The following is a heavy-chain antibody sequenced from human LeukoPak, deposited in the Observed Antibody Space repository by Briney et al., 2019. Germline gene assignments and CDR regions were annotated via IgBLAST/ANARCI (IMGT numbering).Heavy chain of an antibody. Sequence: GGSLRLSCAASGFIFNKYWMTWVRQAPGEAPVWVANIKQNGGEIHYLDSVKGRFAISRDDAKNSLYLQMNSLRVEDTARYFCARDLPFDLWGQGTLVTVSS. CDR1: GFIFNKYW. J-gene: IGHJ4*02. V-gene: IGHV3-7*03. CDR3: ARDLPFDL. CDR2: IKQNGGEI.